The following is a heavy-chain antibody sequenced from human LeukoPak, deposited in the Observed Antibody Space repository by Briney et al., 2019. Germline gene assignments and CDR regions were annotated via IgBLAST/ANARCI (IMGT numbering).Heavy chain of an antibody. V-gene: IGHV3-21*01. CDR3: ARAIAAAFGSHYYYYMDV. Sequence: GGSLRLSCAASGFTFSSYSMNWVRQAPGKGLEGVSSISSSSSYIYYADSVKGRFTISRDNAKNSLNLQMNSLRAEDTAVYYCARAIAAAFGSHYYYYMDVWGKGTTVTVSS. CDR2: ISSSSSYI. J-gene: IGHJ6*03. CDR1: GFTFSSYS. D-gene: IGHD6-13*01.